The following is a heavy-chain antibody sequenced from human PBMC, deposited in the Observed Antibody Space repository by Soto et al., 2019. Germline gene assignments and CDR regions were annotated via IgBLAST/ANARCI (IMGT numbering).Heavy chain of an antibody. V-gene: IGHV3-23*01. CDR2: ISGSGGST. Sequence: EVQLLESGGGLVQPGGSLRLSCAASGFTFSSYAMSWVRQAPGKGLEWVSAISGSGGSTYYADSVKGRFTISRDNSKNMLYLQMTSLRAEDTVVYYWAPGGGYRYGRTLDYWGQGTLVTVSS. CDR1: GFTFSSYA. J-gene: IGHJ4*02. CDR3: APGGGYRYGRTLDY. D-gene: IGHD5-18*01.